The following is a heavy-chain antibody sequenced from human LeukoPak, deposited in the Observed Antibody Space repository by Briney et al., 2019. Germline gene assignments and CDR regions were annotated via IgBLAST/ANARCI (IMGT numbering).Heavy chain of an antibody. CDR3: ARIGTYCSSTSCYYYYGMDV. D-gene: IGHD2-2*01. CDR2: INHSGST. CDR1: GGSFSGYY. Sequence: SETLSLTCAVYGGSFSGYYWSWIRQPPGKGLEWIGEINHSGSTNYNPSLKSRVTISVDTSKNQLSLKLSSVTAADTAVYYCARIGTYCSSTSCYYYYGMDVWGQGTTVTVS. J-gene: IGHJ6*02. V-gene: IGHV4-34*01.